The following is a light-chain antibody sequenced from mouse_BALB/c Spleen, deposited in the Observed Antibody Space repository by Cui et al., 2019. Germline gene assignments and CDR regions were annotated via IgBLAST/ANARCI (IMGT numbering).Light chain of an antibody. CDR1: QDINSY. J-gene: IGKJ4*01. Sequence: DIKMTHSPSSMYASLGERVTITCKASQDINSYLSWFQQKPGKSPKTLIYRANRLVDGVPSRFSGSGSGQDYSLTISSLEDEDMGIYYCQQYDEFPFTFGSGTKLEIK. V-gene: IGKV14-111*01. CDR2: RAN. CDR3: QQYDEFPFT.